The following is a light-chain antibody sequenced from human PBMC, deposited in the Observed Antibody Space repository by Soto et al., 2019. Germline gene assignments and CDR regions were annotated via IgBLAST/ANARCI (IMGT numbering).Light chain of an antibody. CDR3: QQYNTY. Sequence: DVQMTQSPSTLSASVGDRVNITCRPSQSNTSWLAWYQQKPGKAPKLLIYKASSLERGVPSRFSGSGSGTEFTLTISSLQPDDFATYFCQQYNTYFGPGTKVDIK. CDR2: KAS. V-gene: IGKV1-5*03. CDR1: QSNTSW. J-gene: IGKJ3*01.